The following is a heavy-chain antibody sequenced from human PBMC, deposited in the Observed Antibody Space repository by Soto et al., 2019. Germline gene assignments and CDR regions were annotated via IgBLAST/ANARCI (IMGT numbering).Heavy chain of an antibody. CDR1: GGSISSGGYY. D-gene: IGHD3-9*01. CDR2: IYYSGST. Sequence: QVQLQESGPGLVKPSQTLSLTCTVSGGSISSGGYYWSWIRQHPGKGLEWIGYIYYSGSTYYNPSLKSRVTISVDTSKNPFSLKLSSVTAVDTAVYYCARFYYDILTGSPYFDYWAHGTLVTVSS. CDR3: ARFYYDILTGSPYFDY. J-gene: IGHJ4*01. V-gene: IGHV4-31*03.